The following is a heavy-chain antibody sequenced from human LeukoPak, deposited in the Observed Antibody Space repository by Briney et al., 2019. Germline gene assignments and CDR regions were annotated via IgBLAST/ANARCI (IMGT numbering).Heavy chain of an antibody. CDR1: GFIFSTYA. CDR3: AKGYPTSLDY. D-gene: IGHD1-26*01. V-gene: IGHV3-23*01. Sequence: GGSLRLSCAASGFIFSTYAMSWVRQAPGXGLEWVSGISGSGDSTYYADSVKGRFTISRDNSKNTLYLQMNSLRAEDTAVYYCAKGYPTSLDYWGQGTLVTVSS. CDR2: ISGSGDST. J-gene: IGHJ4*02.